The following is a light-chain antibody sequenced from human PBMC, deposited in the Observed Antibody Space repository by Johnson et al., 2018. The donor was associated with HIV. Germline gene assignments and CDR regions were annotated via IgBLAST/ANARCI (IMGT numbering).Light chain of an antibody. V-gene: IGLV1-51*02. J-gene: IGLJ1*01. CDR3: GTWDSSLSAGV. CDR1: TSNIGNNY. CDR2: ENN. Sequence: QPVLTQPPSVSSAPGQKVTISCSGGTSNIGNNYVSWYQHLPGTAPKLLIYENNKRPSGIPDRFSGSKSGTSATLGITGLQTGDEADYYCGTWDSSLSAGVFGTGTKVTVL.